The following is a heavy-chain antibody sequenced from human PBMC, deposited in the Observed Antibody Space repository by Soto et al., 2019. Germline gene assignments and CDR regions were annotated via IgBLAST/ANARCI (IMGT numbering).Heavy chain of an antibody. J-gene: IGHJ1*01. D-gene: IGHD1-1*01. Sequence: QVQVVQSGAEVKKPGSSVKISCKASGRIFSSFPTSWVRQVPGQGLEWMGGVISASGSVTYAPTFQGRVTMTAVNSAGIGYMELTSLTSEDTAIYYCAGVGSRDAYNYVLDQWGPGTMVTVSS. CDR1: GRIFSSFP. CDR2: VISASGSV. CDR3: AGVGSRDAYNYVLDQ. V-gene: IGHV1-69*06.